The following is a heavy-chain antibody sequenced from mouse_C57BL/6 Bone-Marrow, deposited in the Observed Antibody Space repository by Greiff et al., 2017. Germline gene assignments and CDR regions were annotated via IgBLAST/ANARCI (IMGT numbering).Heavy chain of an antibody. V-gene: IGHV14-4*01. J-gene: IGHJ3*01. CDR2: IDPENGDT. D-gene: IGHD1-1*01. CDR1: GFNIKDDY. CDR3: TTEGYYGSGSFAY. Sequence: EVQLQESGAELVRPGASVKLSCTASGFNIKDDYMHWVKQRPEQGLEWIGWIDPENGDTEYASKFQGKATITADTSSNTAYLRLSSLTSEDTAVDYCTTEGYYGSGSFAYWGQGTLVTVSA.